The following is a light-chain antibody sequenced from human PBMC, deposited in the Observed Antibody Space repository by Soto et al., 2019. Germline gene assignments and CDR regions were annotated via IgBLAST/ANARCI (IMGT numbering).Light chain of an antibody. CDR1: QSISSW. V-gene: IGKV1-5*03. CDR3: QQYTNYPWT. CDR2: KAS. J-gene: IGKJ1*01. Sequence: DIQMTQSPSTLSASVGDRVTITCRASQSISSWLAWHQQQPGKAPKLLIYKASSLESGVPSRFSGSGSGTEFILTISSLQPDDFATYYCQQYTNYPWTFGQGTKVEIK.